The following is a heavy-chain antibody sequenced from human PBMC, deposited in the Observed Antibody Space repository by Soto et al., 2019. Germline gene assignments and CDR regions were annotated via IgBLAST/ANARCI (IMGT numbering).Heavy chain of an antibody. Sequence: QVQLVQSGAEVKNPGASVKISCKASGYTFSRYTMNWVRQAPGQRLEWMGWISTDNGNTKSSQKFQERVIITRDTAARKAYRDRSSLTSEDTAVYYCARSISMGQLDPWGQGTLVTVSS. CDR2: ISTDNGNT. CDR1: GYTFSRYT. J-gene: IGHJ5*02. D-gene: IGHD3-10*01. CDR3: ARSISMGQLDP. V-gene: IGHV1-3*04.